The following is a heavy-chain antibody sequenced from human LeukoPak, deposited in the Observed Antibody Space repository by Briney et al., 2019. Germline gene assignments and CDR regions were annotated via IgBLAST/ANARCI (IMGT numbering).Heavy chain of an antibody. V-gene: IGHV4-34*01. Sequence: GSLRLSCVASGFTFTNYRMNWVRQPPGKGLEWIGEINHSGGTNYNPSLKSRVTITVDTSKNQFSLKLSSVTAADTAVYYCARVLHDSSGYYFDYWGQGTLVTVSS. CDR2: INHSGGT. D-gene: IGHD3-22*01. CDR1: GFTFTNYR. J-gene: IGHJ4*02. CDR3: ARVLHDSSGYYFDY.